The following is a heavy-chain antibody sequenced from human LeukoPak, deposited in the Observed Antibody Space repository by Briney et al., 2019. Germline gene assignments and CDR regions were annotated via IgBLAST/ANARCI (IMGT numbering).Heavy chain of an antibody. CDR1: GGSFSGYY. Sequence: SETLSLTCAVYGGSFSGYYWSWIRQPPGKGLEWIGEINHSGSTNYNPSLKSRVTISVDTSKNQFSLKLSSVTAADTAVYYCARGRSGSYYSYYYYGMDVWGQGTTVTVSS. D-gene: IGHD1-26*01. CDR3: ARGRSGSYYSYYYYGMDV. CDR2: INHSGST. J-gene: IGHJ6*02. V-gene: IGHV4-34*01.